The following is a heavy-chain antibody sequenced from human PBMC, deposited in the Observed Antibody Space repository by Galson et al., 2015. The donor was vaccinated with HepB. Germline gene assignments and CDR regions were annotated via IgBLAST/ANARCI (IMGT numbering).Heavy chain of an antibody. CDR2: MTSFATTM. Sequence: SLRLSCAASGFTVAGRSMSWVRQAPGKGLEWVSTMTSFATTMFYADSVKGRFTVSRDTAKNSMYLQMDSLRVEDTAVYFCATDYKAWSRDQWGQGTLVAVSS. V-gene: IGHV3-21*06. CDR3: ATDYKAWSRDQ. J-gene: IGHJ5*02. D-gene: IGHD1-1*01. CDR1: GFTVAGRS.